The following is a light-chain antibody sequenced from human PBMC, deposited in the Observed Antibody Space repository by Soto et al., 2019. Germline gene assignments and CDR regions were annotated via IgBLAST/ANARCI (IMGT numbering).Light chain of an antibody. CDR1: SSDVGGYNY. CDR2: EVS. Sequence: QSALTQPASVSGSPGQSITIYCTGTSSDVGGYNYVSWYQQYPGKAPKLMIYEVSNRPSGVSNRFSGSKSGNTASLTISGLQAEDEADYYCSSYTSSSTLVFGTGTKLTVL. J-gene: IGLJ1*01. CDR3: SSYTSSSTLV. V-gene: IGLV2-14*01.